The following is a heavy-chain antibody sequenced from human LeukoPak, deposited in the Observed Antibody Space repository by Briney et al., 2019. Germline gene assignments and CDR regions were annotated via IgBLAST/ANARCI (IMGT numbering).Heavy chain of an antibody. Sequence: GGSLRLSCAASGFTVSSNYMSWVRHAPGKGLAWVSLIYSGGSTYYADSVKGRFTISRDNSKNTLDLQMNSLRAEDTAVYYCARSVGATMRKNLYFDYWGQGTLVTVSS. CDR3: ARSVGATMRKNLYFDY. J-gene: IGHJ4*02. D-gene: IGHD1-26*01. CDR2: IYSGGST. CDR1: GFTVSSNY. V-gene: IGHV3-53*01.